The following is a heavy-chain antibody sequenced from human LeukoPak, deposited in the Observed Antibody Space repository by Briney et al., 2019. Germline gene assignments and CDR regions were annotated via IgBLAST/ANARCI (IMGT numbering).Heavy chain of an antibody. CDR3: ARPGYRYYYGSANPRNWFDP. CDR2: INHSGST. CDR1: GGSFSGYY. Sequence: SETLSLTCAVYGGSFSGYYWSWIRQPPGKGLEWIGEINHSGSTNYNPSLKSRVTISVDTSKNQFSLKLSSVTAADTAVYYCARPGYRYYYGSANPRNWFDPWGQGTLVTVSS. J-gene: IGHJ5*02. V-gene: IGHV4-34*01. D-gene: IGHD3-10*01.